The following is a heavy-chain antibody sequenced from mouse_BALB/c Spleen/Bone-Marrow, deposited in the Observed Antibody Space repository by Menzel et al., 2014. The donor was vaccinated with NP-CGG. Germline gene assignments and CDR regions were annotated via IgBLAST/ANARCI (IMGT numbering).Heavy chain of an antibody. CDR1: GFTFSSFG. J-gene: IGHJ2*01. CDR2: ISSGSSTI. CDR3: ARSGSSSGYFDY. V-gene: IGHV5-17*02. Sequence: EVHLVESGGGLVQPGGSRELSCAASGFTFSSFGMHWVRQAPEKGLEWVAYISSGSSTIYYADTVMGRFTISRDNPKNTLFLQMTSLRSEDTAMYYCARSGSSSGYFDYWGQGTTLTVSS. D-gene: IGHD1-1*01.